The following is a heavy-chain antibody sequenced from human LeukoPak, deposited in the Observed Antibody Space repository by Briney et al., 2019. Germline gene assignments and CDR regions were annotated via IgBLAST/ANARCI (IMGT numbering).Heavy chain of an antibody. Sequence: SETLSLTCTVSGGSISSYYWSWIRQPPWKGLEWIGYIIYSGGTNYNPSLKSRVTISVDTSKNQFSLKLSSVTAADTAVYFCARQPGGEMANALDYWGQGTLVTVSS. V-gene: IGHV4-59*08. CDR3: ARQPGGEMANALDY. D-gene: IGHD5-24*01. CDR1: GGSISSYY. CDR2: IIYSGGT. J-gene: IGHJ4*02.